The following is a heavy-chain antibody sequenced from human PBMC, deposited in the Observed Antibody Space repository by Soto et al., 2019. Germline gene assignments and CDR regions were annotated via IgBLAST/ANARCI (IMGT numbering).Heavy chain of an antibody. CDR2: IMSIFRAP. CDR1: GGAFSDYA. Sequence: QVQLVQSGAEVKKPGSSVKVSCKASGGAFSDYAFSWVRQAPGQGLEWLGGIMSIFRAPDYAQKFQGRVTITADEFTRTAYMEMNSLRSEDTAVYYCASWLKGPDIGNYYYGMDVWGQGTTVTVS. V-gene: IGHV1-69*12. CDR3: ASWLKGPDIGNYYYGMDV. D-gene: IGHD2-15*01. J-gene: IGHJ6*02.